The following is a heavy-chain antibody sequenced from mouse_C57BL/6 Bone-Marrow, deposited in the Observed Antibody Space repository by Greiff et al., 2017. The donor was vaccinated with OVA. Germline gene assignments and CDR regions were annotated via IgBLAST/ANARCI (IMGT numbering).Heavy chain of an antibody. Sequence: EVQLQESGGDLVKPGGSLKLSCAASGFTFSSYGMSWVRQTPDKRLEWVATISSGGSYTNYPDSVKGRFTISRDNAKNTLYLQMSSLKSEDTAMYYCAVLLEGYYFDYWGQGTTLTVSS. CDR1: GFTFSSYG. V-gene: IGHV5-6*01. CDR2: ISSGGSYT. CDR3: AVLLEGYYFDY. J-gene: IGHJ2*01. D-gene: IGHD1-1*01.